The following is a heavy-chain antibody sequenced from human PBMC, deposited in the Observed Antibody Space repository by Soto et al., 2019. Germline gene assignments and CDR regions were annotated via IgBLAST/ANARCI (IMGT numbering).Heavy chain of an antibody. CDR1: GFIFRSYS. Sequence: QVQLVVAGGGVGQHGRSLRLSCAASGFIFRSYSMHWVRQAPGKGLEWVAVISYDGSNKYYADSVKGRFTIYRDNSKNTLYLQMISLRAVDTAVYYCASGACIVVACTSFDYWGQISLVTVSS. CDR3: ASGACIVVACTSFDY. D-gene: IGHD6-19*01. V-gene: IGHV3-30-3*01. J-gene: IGHJ4*02. CDR2: ISYDGSNK.